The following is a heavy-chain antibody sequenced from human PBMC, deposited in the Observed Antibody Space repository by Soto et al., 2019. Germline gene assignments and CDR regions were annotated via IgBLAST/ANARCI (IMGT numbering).Heavy chain of an antibody. D-gene: IGHD3-10*01. CDR2: IYYSGST. V-gene: IGHV4-30-4*01. CDR1: GGSIISGYYY. J-gene: IGHJ6*02. CDR3: ARDQAGYYYGSGSSPYGMDV. Sequence: RSETLSLTCTVSGGSIISGYYYLICIRQPPWNGPEWIGYIYYSGSTYYNPSLKSRVTISVDTSKNQFSLKLSSVTAADTAVYYCARDQAGYYYGSGSSPYGMDVWGQGTTVTVSS.